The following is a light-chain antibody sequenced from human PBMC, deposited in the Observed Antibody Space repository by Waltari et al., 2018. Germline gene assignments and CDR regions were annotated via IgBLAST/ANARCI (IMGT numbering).Light chain of an antibody. V-gene: IGKV1-39*01. CDR1: QTIDY. CDR2: ETS. CDR3: QPNYDTPRT. Sequence: VGDRVTITRRASQTIDYLSWYQHKPGEAPKLLIYETSTLQSGVPTRFSGSKFGTTFILTISSLQPEDFATYFCQPNYDTPRTFGQGTKVDIK. J-gene: IGKJ2*02.